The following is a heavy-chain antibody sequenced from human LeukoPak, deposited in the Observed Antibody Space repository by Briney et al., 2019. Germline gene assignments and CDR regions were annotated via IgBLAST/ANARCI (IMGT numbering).Heavy chain of an antibody. J-gene: IGHJ4*02. V-gene: IGHV4-39*01. CDR2: IYYSGST. D-gene: IGHD3-3*01. Sequence: SETLSPTCTVSGGSISSSSYSWGWIRQPPGKGLEWIGSIYYSGSTYYNPSLKSRVTISVDTSKNQFSLKLSSLTAADTAVYYCARHAYYDFWSAYTIPGDYWGQGTLVTVSS. CDR1: GGSISSSSYS. CDR3: ARHAYYDFWSAYTIPGDY.